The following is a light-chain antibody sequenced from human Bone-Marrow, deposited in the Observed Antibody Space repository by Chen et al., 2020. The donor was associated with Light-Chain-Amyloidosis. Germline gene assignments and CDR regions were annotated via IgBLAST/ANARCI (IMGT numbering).Light chain of an antibody. Sequence: DFELTESPSSLSAPVGDRVTIPCRASQDIDNFLAWFRQKPGQAPESLIYGASTLHSGVPSKFSGSRSGTDFTLTISSLQPEDFATYYCQQFHISPYTFGQGTKLEI. J-gene: IGKJ2*01. CDR2: GAS. V-gene: IGKV1-16*02. CDR1: QDIDNF. CDR3: QQFHISPYT.